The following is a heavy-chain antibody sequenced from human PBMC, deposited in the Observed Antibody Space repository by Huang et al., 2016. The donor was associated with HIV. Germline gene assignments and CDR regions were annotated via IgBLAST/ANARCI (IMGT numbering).Heavy chain of an antibody. Sequence: QVQLVQSGAEVKNPGASVRVSCKSYGYTFPDSNIHWVRQSPGQGLEWMGWINPKRGGTIYAQRVQGRITMTRDTTISTVHMDLRRIQSDDTAVYFCARDWSFGSSTSPADWGQGTLVTVSS. D-gene: IGHD6-6*01. CDR3: ARDWSFGSSTSPAD. V-gene: IGHV1-2*02. CDR1: GYTFPDSN. J-gene: IGHJ4*02. CDR2: INPKRGGT.